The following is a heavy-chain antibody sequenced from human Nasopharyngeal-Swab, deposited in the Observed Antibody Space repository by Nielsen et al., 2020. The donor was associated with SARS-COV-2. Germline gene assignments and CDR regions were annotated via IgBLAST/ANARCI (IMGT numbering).Heavy chain of an antibody. J-gene: IGHJ5*02. D-gene: IGHD6-13*01. CDR1: GFTFDDYA. CDR3: AKDPSFGYSSSWTEGWFDP. Sequence: GGSLRLSCAASGFTFDDYAMHWVRQAPGKGLEWVSGISWNSGSIGYADSVKGRFTISRDNAKNSLYLQMNSLRAEGTALYYCAKDPSFGYSSSWTEGWFDPWGQGTLVTVSS. V-gene: IGHV3-9*01. CDR2: ISWNSGSI.